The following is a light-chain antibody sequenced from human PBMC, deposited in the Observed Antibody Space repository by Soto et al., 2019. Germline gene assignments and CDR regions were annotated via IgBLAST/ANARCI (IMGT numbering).Light chain of an antibody. V-gene: IGLV1-44*01. CDR2: TNN. CDR1: NSNIGTNT. Sequence: QSVLTQPPSASATPGQRVTISCSGSNSNIGTNTVNWYQQLPGTAPRLLIYTNNQRPSGVPQRFSGSKTGTSASLAIGGLQSEDGADYYCVSYTTSASYVFGTGTKVTVL. CDR3: VSYTTSASYV. J-gene: IGLJ1*01.